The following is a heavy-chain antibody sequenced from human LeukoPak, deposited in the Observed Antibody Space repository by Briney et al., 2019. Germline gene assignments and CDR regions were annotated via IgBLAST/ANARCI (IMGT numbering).Heavy chain of an antibody. D-gene: IGHD2-2*01. CDR2: IFYSGST. CDR1: GGSISTSNYY. J-gene: IGHJ4*02. CDR3: ARVLVAARPNIDY. V-gene: IGHV4-39*07. Sequence: SETLSLTCTVSGGSISTSNYYWGWIRQPPGKGLEWIGNIFYSGSTYYSPSVKSRVTISVDTSKNQFSLKLGSVTAADTAVYYCARVLVAARPNIDYWGQGTLVTVSS.